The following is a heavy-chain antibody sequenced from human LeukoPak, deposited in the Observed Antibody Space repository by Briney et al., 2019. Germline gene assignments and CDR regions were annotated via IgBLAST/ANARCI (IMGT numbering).Heavy chain of an antibody. Sequence: PSETLSLTCTVSGGSISSYYWSWIRQPPGKGLEWIGYIYYSGSTNYNPSLKSRVTISVDTSKNQFSLKLSSVTAADTAVYYCARAIAAAGLFDYWGQGTLVTVSS. D-gene: IGHD6-13*01. CDR3: ARAIAAAGLFDY. V-gene: IGHV4-59*01. J-gene: IGHJ4*02. CDR2: IYYSGST. CDR1: GGSISSYY.